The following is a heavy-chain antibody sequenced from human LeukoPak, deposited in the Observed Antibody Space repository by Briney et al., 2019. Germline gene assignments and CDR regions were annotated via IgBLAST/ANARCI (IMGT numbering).Heavy chain of an antibody. D-gene: IGHD2-15*01. Sequence: GSLRLSCAASGFAFSNYGMNWIRQPPGKGLEWIGEINHSGSTNYNPSLKSRVTISVDTSKNQFSLKLSSVTAADTAVYYCARGRSRLRHPSVYYYYYYMDVWGKGTTVTVSS. CDR2: INHSGST. CDR1: GFAFSNYG. V-gene: IGHV4-34*01. CDR3: ARGRSRLRHPSVYYYYYYMDV. J-gene: IGHJ6*03.